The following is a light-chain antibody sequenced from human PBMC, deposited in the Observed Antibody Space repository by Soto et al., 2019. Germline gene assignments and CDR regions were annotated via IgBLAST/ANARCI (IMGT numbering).Light chain of an antibody. V-gene: IGKV1-39*01. CDR3: QQSYSTPLT. Sequence: DIQMTQTPSSLSASVGDRVTITCRASQSISSYLNWYQQKPGKAPKLVINAASSWQSGVPSRFSRSGSGTDFTLTISSLPPEDFATYYCQQSYSTPLTFGGGTKVEIK. CDR2: AAS. J-gene: IGKJ4*01. CDR1: QSISSY.